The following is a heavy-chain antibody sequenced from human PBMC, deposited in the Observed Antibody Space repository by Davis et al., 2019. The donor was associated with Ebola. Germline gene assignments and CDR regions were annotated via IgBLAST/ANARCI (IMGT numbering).Heavy chain of an antibody. D-gene: IGHD2-15*01. Sequence: SETLSLTCTVSAGSISAYYWSWIRQPPGKGLEWTGYVYLSGGTEYNPSLKSRVTMSVGTSKSQLSLKLSAVTSAETAVYYYARTDRFCSGGSWYDGDVLDYSGQGILVTVSS. J-gene: IGHJ4*02. CDR1: AGSISAYY. CDR3: ARTDRFCSGGSWYDGDVLDY. CDR2: VYLSGGT. V-gene: IGHV4-59*13.